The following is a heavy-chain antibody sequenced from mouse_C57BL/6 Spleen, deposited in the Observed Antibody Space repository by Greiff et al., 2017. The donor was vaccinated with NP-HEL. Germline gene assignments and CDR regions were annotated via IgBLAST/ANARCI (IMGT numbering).Heavy chain of an antibody. J-gene: IGHJ1*03. CDR1: GFTFSSYA. Sequence: EVKVVESGGGLVKPGGSLKLSCAASGFTFSSYAMSWVRQTPEKRLEWVATISDGGSYTYYPDNVKGRFTISRDNAKNNLYLQMSHLKSEDTAMYYCASDGYYSYWYFDVWGTGTTVTVSS. V-gene: IGHV5-4*03. CDR2: ISDGGSYT. CDR3: ASDGYYSYWYFDV. D-gene: IGHD2-3*01.